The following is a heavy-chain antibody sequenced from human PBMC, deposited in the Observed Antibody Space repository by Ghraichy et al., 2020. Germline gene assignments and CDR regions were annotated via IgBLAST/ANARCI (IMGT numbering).Heavy chain of an antibody. CDR2: IKSDSSTI. CDR1: GFVFSSYT. CDR3: ARGRDGPMDY. J-gene: IGHJ4*02. Sequence: GGSLRLTCAASGFVFSSYTMSWVRQALGKGLEWVSDIKSDSSTINYADSVKGRFTISRDNAKNSLYLQMNSLRDEDTAVYYCARGRDGPMDYWGQGTLVSVSS. D-gene: IGHD5-24*01. V-gene: IGHV3-48*02.